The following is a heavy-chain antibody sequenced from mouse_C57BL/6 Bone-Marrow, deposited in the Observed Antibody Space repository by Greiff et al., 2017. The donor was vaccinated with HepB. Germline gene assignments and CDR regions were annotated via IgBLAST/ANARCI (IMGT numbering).Heavy chain of an antibody. Sequence: EVQRVESGGGLVQPKGSLKLSCAASGFSFNTYAMNWVRQDPGKGMEWVARIRSKSNNYATYYADSVKDRFTISRDDSESMLYLQMNNLKTEDTAMYYCVRHDGYRMDYWGQGTSVTVSS. D-gene: IGHD2-3*01. J-gene: IGHJ4*01. CDR2: IRSKSNNYAT. CDR3: VRHDGYRMDY. CDR1: GFSFNTYA. V-gene: IGHV10-1*01.